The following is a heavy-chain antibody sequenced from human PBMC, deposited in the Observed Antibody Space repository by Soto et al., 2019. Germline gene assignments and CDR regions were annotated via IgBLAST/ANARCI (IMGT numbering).Heavy chain of an antibody. CDR2: INHSGST. D-gene: IGHD3-16*01. CDR3: ARDKITGLFDY. J-gene: IGHJ4*02. CDR1: GGSFSGYY. Sequence: NPSETLSLTCAVYGGSFSGYYWTWIRQPPGTGLEWIGEINHSGSTNYNPSLKSRVTISVDTSKDQFSLKLTSVTAADTAVYYCARDKITGLFDYWHQGTLVTVS. V-gene: IGHV4-34*01.